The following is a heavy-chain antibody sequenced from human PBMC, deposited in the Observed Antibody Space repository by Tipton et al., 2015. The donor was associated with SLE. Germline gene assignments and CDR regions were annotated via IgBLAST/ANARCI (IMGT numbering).Heavy chain of an antibody. V-gene: IGHV4-4*08. CDR2: VYNSGST. CDR1: GGSITSHY. J-gene: IGHJ5*02. Sequence: TLSLTFSVSGGSITSHYWTWIRQPPGKGLEWIGYVYNSGSTKYNPSLKSRLTISIDTSKNQFSLRLNSVTAADTAVYFCVREGWQKFDPWGQGTLVTVSS. D-gene: IGHD6-19*01. CDR3: VREGWQKFDP.